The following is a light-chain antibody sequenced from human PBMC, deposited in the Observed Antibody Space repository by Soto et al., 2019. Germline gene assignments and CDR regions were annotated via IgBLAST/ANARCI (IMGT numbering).Light chain of an antibody. CDR1: SSDVGGYNY. V-gene: IGLV2-11*01. CDR2: DVS. Sequence: FALTQPRSVSGSPGPAVTISCPGNSSDVGGYNYVSWYQQHPGKAPKLMIYDVSKRPSGVPDRFSGSKSGNTASLTISGLQAEDEADYYCCSYAGSHYVFGTGTKVTVL. CDR3: CSYAGSHYV. J-gene: IGLJ1*01.